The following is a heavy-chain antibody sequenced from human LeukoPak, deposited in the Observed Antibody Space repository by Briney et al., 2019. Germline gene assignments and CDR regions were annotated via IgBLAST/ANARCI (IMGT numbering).Heavy chain of an antibody. D-gene: IGHD3-10*01. V-gene: IGHV1-69*04. Sequence: SVKVSCKASGGSVSSYAISWVRQAPGQGLEWMGRIIPILGIANYAQKFQGRVTITADKSTSTAYMELSSLRSEDTAVYYCARDGATMVRGVSTFDYWGQGTLVTVSS. CDR3: ARDGATMVRGVSTFDY. CDR1: GGSVSSYA. J-gene: IGHJ4*02. CDR2: IIPILGIA.